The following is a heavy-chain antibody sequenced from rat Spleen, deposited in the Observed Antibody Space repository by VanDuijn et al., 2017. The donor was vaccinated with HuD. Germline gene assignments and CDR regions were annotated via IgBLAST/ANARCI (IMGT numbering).Heavy chain of an antibody. Sequence: EVQLVESGGGLVQPGRSMKLSCAASGFTFSNYDMAWVRQAPTKGLEWVASISYDGSRTYYRESVKGRFTISRDTAESTLYLQMDSLRSEDTATYYCAARDGGYPYWGQGVMVTVSS. CDR1: GFTFSNYD. V-gene: IGHV5S10*01. CDR3: AARDGGYPY. CDR2: ISYDGSRT. D-gene: IGHD1-11*01. J-gene: IGHJ2*01.